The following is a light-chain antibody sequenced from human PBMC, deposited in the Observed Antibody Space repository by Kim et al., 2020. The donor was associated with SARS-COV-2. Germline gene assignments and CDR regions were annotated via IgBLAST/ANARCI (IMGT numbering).Light chain of an antibody. Sequence: GSPGQSITISCTGTSSDVGGYNYVSWYQQHPGKAPKLMIYDVSNRPSGVSNRFSGSKSGNTASLTISGLQAEDEADYYCSSYTSSSTWVFGGGTQLTVL. CDR2: DVS. CDR1: SSDVGGYNY. CDR3: SSYTSSSTWV. J-gene: IGLJ3*02. V-gene: IGLV2-14*03.